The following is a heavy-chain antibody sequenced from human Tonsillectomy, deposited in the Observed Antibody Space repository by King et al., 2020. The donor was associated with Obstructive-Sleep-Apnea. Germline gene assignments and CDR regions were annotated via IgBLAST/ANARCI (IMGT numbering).Heavy chain of an antibody. CDR2: IYYSGST. V-gene: IGHV4-39*07. Sequence: QLQESGPGLVKPSETLSLTCTVSGGSICSSYYYWGWIRQPPGKGLEWIGSIYYSGSTYYNPSLKSRVTISVDTSKNQFFLQLSSVTAADTAVYYCARDPQGNYRFPFDFWGQGTLVTVSS. CDR3: ARDPQGNYRFPFDF. D-gene: IGHD3-16*02. J-gene: IGHJ4*02. CDR1: GGSICSSYYY.